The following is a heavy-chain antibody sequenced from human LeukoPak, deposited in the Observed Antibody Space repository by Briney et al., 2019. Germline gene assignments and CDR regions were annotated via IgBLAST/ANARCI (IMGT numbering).Heavy chain of an antibody. V-gene: IGHV1-69*13. CDR1: GYTFTSYA. D-gene: IGHD3-16*01. CDR2: IIPIFGTA. J-gene: IGHJ6*02. CDR3: TTRACHAGGCSSSFYYYYGLHF. Sequence: GASVTVSCTASGYTFTSYAMNWVRQAPGQGFEWMGGIIPIFGTADYAQKFQGRVTITADQSTGTTYMALSSLKSEDTATYYCTTRACHAGGCSSSFYYYYGLHFWGQGTTVSVSS.